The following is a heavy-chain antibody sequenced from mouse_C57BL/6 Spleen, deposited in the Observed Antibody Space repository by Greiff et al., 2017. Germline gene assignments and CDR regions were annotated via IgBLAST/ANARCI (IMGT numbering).Heavy chain of an antibody. CDR1: GYTFTSYW. D-gene: IGHD1-1*01. CDR2: IDPGSGNT. CDR3: GRDVALPTVIPSYFAY. J-gene: IGHJ2*01. V-gene: IGHV1-55*01. Sequence: QVQLQQPGAELVRPGASVKMSCKASGYTFTSYWITWVKQRPGQGLEWIGDIDPGSGNTNYNEKFKSKATLTVDKSSSTAYMQLSSLTSEDSAVYYCGRDVALPTVIPSYFAYWGQGTTLTVSA.